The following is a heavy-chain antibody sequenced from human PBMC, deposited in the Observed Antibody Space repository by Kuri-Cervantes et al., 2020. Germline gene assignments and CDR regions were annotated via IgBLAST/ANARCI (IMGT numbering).Heavy chain of an antibody. Sequence: ESLKISCTVPGGSINTYYWTWIRQPPGKGLEWIGYIYYSESTNYNPSLKSRVTISLDTSKNQFSLKLSSVIAADTAIYYCARGVWQQPVLGALDIWGQGTMVTVSS. CDR3: ARGVWQQPVLGALDI. CDR2: IYYSEST. CDR1: GGSINTYY. D-gene: IGHD6-13*01. J-gene: IGHJ3*02. V-gene: IGHV4-59*01.